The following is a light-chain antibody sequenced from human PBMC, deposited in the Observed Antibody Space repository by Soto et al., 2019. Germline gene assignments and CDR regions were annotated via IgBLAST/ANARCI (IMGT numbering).Light chain of an antibody. CDR1: QFISTH. J-gene: IGKJ5*01. V-gene: IGKV1-39*01. CDR3: QQSHSLPIT. CDR2: AAS. Sequence: DIQMTQLPSSLSASVGGTVTINCRASQFISTHLSWYRHKPGRGPELLIQAASSLLSGVPSRFSGSASEADFTLTITALQPEDFATYFCQQSHSLPITFGQGTRLEIK.